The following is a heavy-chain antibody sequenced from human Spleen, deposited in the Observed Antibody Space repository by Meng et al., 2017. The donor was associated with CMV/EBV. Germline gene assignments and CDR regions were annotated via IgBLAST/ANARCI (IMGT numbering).Heavy chain of an antibody. CDR3: ARDHSDNDDRWWLDP. CDR2: INPNGGWT. Sequence: GYTFTRHFVHWVRQAPGQGLEWMGIINPNGGWTSSADIFQGRLTVTRDTSTNTVYMELSSLTPEDTAIYYCARDHSDNDDRWWLDPWGQGTLVTVSS. CDR1: GYTFTRHF. V-gene: IGHV1-46*01. J-gene: IGHJ5*02. D-gene: IGHD2-8*01.